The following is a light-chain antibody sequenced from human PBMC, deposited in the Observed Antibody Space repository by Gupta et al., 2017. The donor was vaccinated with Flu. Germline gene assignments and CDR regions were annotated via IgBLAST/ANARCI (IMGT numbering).Light chain of an antibody. CDR2: WAS. CDR1: QSLLYKSNNENY. V-gene: IGKV4-1*01. J-gene: IGKJ4*01. CDR3: HQYYRTPPT. Sequence: DILMTQSPDCLAVSLGERATINCKSSQSLLYKSNNENYLAWYQHNPRQPPKLLIYWASTRASGVPDRFSGSGSGTDFTLPISSLQAEDVAVYSCHQYYRTPPTFGGGTKVEIK.